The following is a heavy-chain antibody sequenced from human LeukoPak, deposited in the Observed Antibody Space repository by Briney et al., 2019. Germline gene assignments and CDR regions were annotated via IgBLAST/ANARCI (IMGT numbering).Heavy chain of an antibody. J-gene: IGHJ4*02. CDR2: INKSGVDT. D-gene: IGHD1-26*01. CDR1: GFTFNNYA. CDR3: AKDRGGSAGAIFFDY. V-gene: IGHV3-23*01. Sequence: GGSLRLSCAASGFTFNNYAMTGVRQAPGKGLEWVSTINKSGVDTYYADSVKGRFTISRDNSKNTLSLQMNNMRVEDTAIYYSAKDRGGSAGAIFFDYWGQGTLVTVSS.